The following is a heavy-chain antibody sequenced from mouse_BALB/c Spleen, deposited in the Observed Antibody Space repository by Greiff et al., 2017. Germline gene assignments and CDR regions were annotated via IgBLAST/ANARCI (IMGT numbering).Heavy chain of an antibody. J-gene: IGHJ4*01. Sequence: QVQLQQSGAELVRPGTSVKVSCKASGYAFTNYLIEWVKQRPGQGLEWIGVINPGSGGTNYNEKFKGKATLTADKSSSTAYMQLSSLTSDDSAVYFCARGYDLYYYAMDYWGQGTSVTVSS. V-gene: IGHV1-54*01. CDR3: ARGYDLYYYAMDY. CDR2: INPGSGGT. D-gene: IGHD2-14*01. CDR1: GYAFTNYL.